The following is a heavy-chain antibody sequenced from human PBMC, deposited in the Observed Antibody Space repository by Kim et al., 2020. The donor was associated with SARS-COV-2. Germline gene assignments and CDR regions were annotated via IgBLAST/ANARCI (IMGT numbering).Heavy chain of an antibody. CDR1: GGSISSYY. D-gene: IGHD3-10*01. V-gene: IGHV4-59*08. J-gene: IGHJ3*02. CDR2: IYYSGST. CDR3: ARREAVLLWFGPGACDI. Sequence: SETLSLTCTVSGGSISSYYWSWIRQPPGKGLEWIGYIYYSGSTNYNPSLKSRVTISVDTSKNQFSLELSSVTAADTAVYYCARREAVLLWFGPGACDIWGQGAMVTVSS.